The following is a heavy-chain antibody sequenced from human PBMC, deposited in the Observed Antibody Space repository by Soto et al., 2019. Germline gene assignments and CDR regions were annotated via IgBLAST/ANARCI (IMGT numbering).Heavy chain of an antibody. V-gene: IGHV3-23*01. D-gene: IGHD3-9*01. CDR3: AKPYLSDEDWLLAFDI. CDR1: GFTFSSYA. CDR2: ISGSGGST. J-gene: IGHJ3*02. Sequence: GGSLRLSCAASGFTFSSYAMSWVRQAPGKGLEWVSAISGSGGSTYYADSVKGRFTISRDNSKNTLYLQMNSLRAEDTAVYYCAKPYLSDEDWLLAFDIWGQGTMVTVSS.